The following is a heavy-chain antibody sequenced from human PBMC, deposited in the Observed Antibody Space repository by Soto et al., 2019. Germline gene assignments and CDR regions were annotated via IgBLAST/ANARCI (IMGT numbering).Heavy chain of an antibody. CDR2: IKPDGSEK. CDR1: GFTFSSYW. D-gene: IGHD3-3*01. Sequence: GGSLRLSCAASGFTFSSYWLSWVRQAPGKGLEWVANIKPDGSEKYYVDSVRGRYTISRDNAKNSLSLQMNSLRAEDTAVYYCARDWRDGDNHGPDYWGQGTLVTVSS. CDR3: ARDWRDGDNHGPDY. V-gene: IGHV3-7*04. J-gene: IGHJ4*02.